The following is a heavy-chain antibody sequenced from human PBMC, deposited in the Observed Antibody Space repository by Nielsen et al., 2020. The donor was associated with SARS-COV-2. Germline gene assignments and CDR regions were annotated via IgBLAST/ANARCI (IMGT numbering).Heavy chain of an antibody. Sequence: GESLKISCAASGFTFSSYAMHWVRQAPGKGLEWVAVISYDGSNDYYADSVRGRFTISRDNSKNTLYLHMNSLRAEDTAVYYCARGNGWGSYFDYWGQGTLVTVSS. J-gene: IGHJ4*02. CDR2: ISYDGSND. CDR3: ARGNGWGSYFDY. D-gene: IGHD7-27*01. V-gene: IGHV3-30-3*01. CDR1: GFTFSSYA.